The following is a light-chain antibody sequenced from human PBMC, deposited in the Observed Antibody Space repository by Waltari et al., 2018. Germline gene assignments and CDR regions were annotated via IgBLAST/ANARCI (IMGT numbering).Light chain of an antibody. J-gene: IGKJ1*01. CDR2: LGS. CDR1: QSLLHSDGYKY. Sequence: DIVMTQSPLSLPVTPGEPAPISCRSSQSLLHSDGYKYLDWYLQKAGQSPQLLIYLGSNRASGVPDRFSGSGSGTDFTLKISRVEAEDVGVYYCMQALQTPWTFGQGTKVEIK. CDR3: MQALQTPWT. V-gene: IGKV2-28*01.